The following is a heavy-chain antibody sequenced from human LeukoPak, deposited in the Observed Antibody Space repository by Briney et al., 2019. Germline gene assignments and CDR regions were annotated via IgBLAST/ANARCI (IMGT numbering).Heavy chain of an antibody. Sequence: SGGSLRLSCAASGFTFSSYAMSWVRQAPGKGLEWVSAISGGGGSTYYADSVKGRFTISRDNSKNTLYLQMNSLRAEDTAVYYCAKDFSRLLLRLSIPDFDYWGQGTLVTVSS. V-gene: IGHV3-23*01. CDR2: ISGGGGST. J-gene: IGHJ4*02. CDR1: GFTFSSYA. CDR3: AKDFSRLLLRLSIPDFDY. D-gene: IGHD2-15*01.